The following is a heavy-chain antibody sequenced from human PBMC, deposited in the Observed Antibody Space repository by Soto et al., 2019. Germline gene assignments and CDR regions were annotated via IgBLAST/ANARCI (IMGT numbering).Heavy chain of an antibody. V-gene: IGHV4-31*03. CDR3: AVGAAAGTNWFDP. CDR2: IYYSGST. J-gene: IGHJ5*02. D-gene: IGHD6-13*01. CDR1: GGSISSGGYY. Sequence: KPSETLSLTCTVSGGSISSGGYYWSWIRQHPGKGLEWIGYIYYSGSTYYNPSLKSRVTISVDTSKNQFSLKLSSVTAADTAVYYCAVGAAAGTNWFDPWGQGTLVTVSS.